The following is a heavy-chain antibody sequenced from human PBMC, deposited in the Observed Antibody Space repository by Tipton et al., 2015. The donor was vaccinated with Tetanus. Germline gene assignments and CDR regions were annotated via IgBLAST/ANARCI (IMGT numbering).Heavy chain of an antibody. CDR3: ARNDCNLFGY. Sequence: QLVQSGAEMKKPGASVKVSCKASGYTFTNFGISWVRQAPGQGLEGMGWIGSHNGYRHYAQRLKGRVTMTTDSCTTTAYMELRSLRSDDTAMYYCARNDCNLFGYWGHGTLATVSS. V-gene: IGHV1-18*01. D-gene: IGHD2-21*01. J-gene: IGHJ4*01. CDR1: GYTFTNFG. CDR2: IGSHNGYR.